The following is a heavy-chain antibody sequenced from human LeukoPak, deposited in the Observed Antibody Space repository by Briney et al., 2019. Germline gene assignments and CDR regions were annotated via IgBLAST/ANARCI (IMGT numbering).Heavy chain of an antibody. V-gene: IGHV4-39*01. D-gene: IGHD1-26*01. CDR3: ARHQWELYAFDI. Sequence: SETLSLTCTVSGGSISSSSYYWGWIRQPPGKGLEWIGSIYYSGSTYYNPSLKSRVTISVDTSKNQFSLKLSSVTAADTAVYYRARHQWELYAFDIWGQGTMVTVSS. J-gene: IGHJ3*02. CDR2: IYYSGST. CDR1: GGSISSSSYY.